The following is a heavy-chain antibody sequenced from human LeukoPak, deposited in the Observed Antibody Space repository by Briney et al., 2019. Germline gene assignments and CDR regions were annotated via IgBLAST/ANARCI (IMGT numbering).Heavy chain of an antibody. Sequence: ASVKVSCKASGYTFTSYDINWMRQATGQGLEWMGWMSPNSGNTGYAQKFQGRVTMTRDTSTGTAYLELSSLRSEDSAVYYCVRTPPNWGADFWGQGTLVTVSS. CDR3: VRTPPNWGADF. V-gene: IGHV1-8*01. CDR2: MSPNSGNT. CDR1: GYTFTSYD. J-gene: IGHJ4*02. D-gene: IGHD7-27*01.